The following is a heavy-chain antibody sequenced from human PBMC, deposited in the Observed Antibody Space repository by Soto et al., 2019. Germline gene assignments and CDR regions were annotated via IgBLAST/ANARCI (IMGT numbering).Heavy chain of an antibody. V-gene: IGHV3-73*02. CDR2: IRTKTNDYAT. Sequence: EVQLVESGGGWFQPWWSLKLSCAASGFSISGSAIQWVRQYSGKGLEWVGRIRTKTNDYATAYGASGIGRFTISRDESQNTAYLQTNSLKTEDTDVYYCGCSSGRYRADYWGQGTLVAVSS. CDR1: GFSISGSA. J-gene: IGHJ4*02. CDR3: GCSSGRYRADY. D-gene: IGHD6-19*01.